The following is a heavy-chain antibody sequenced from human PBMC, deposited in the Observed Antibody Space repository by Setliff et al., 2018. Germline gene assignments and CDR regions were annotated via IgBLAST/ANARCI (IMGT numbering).Heavy chain of an antibody. CDR3: STKGVPGT. J-gene: IGHJ4*02. Sequence: GGSLRLSCAASGITFSIYSMSWIRQTPGKGLEWVSYISSRGITYYPDSVKGRFTIARDNAKNSVYLQMDSLREEDTAVYFCSTKGVPGTGGQGILVTVSS. D-gene: IGHD1-1*01. CDR2: ISSRGIT. CDR1: GITFSIYS. V-gene: IGHV3-11*01.